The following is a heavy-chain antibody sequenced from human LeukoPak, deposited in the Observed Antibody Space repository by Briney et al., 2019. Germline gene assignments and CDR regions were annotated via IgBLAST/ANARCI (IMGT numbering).Heavy chain of an antibody. CDR3: AKGGYGSGSYYNLMDY. Sequence: GGSLRLSCAASGFTFSSYAMSWVRQAPGKGLEWVSAISGSGGSTYYADSVKGRFTISRDNSKNTLYLQMNSLRAEDTAVYYCAKGGYGSGSYYNLMDYWGQGTLVTVSS. CDR2: ISGSGGST. V-gene: IGHV3-23*01. D-gene: IGHD3-10*01. CDR1: GFTFSSYA. J-gene: IGHJ4*02.